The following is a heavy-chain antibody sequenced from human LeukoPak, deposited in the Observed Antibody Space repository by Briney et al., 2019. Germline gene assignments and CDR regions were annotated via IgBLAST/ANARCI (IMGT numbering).Heavy chain of an antibody. CDR3: ARQRIGGSYETDDAFDI. V-gene: IGHV4-38-2*01. J-gene: IGHJ3*02. D-gene: IGHD1-26*01. Sequence: SETLSLTCAVSGYSISSGYYWGWIRQPPGKGLEWIGSIYHSGSTYYNPSLKSRVTISVDTSKNQFSLKLSSVAAADTAVYYCARQRIGGSYETDDAFDIWGQGTMVTVSS. CDR2: IYHSGST. CDR1: GYSISSGYY.